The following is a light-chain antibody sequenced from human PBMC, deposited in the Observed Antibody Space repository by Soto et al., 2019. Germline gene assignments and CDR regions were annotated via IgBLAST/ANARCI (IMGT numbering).Light chain of an antibody. Sequence: DIQMTQSPSSVSASVGDRVTITCRASQGISSWLAWYQQKPGKAPKLLIYAASSLQSGVPSRFIGSGSGTDFTLTINRLQPEDFATYYCLQSDSLPHTVGKGTKLEIK. J-gene: IGKJ2*01. CDR3: LQSDSLPHT. V-gene: IGKV1-12*01. CDR1: QGISSW. CDR2: AAS.